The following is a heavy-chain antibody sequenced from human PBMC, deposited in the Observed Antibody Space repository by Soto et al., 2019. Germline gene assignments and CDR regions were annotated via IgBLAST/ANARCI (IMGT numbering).Heavy chain of an antibody. CDR3: AKDGYYDYIWGSYRWVNFDY. CDR2: ISYDGSNK. Sequence: VQLVESGGGVVQPGRSLRLSCAASGFTFSSYGMHWVRQAPGKGLEWVAVISYDGSNKYYADSVKGRFTISRDNSKNTLYLQMNSLRAEDTAVYYCAKDGYYDYIWGSYRWVNFDYWGQGTLVTVSS. CDR1: GFTFSSYG. D-gene: IGHD3-16*02. V-gene: IGHV3-30*18. J-gene: IGHJ4*02.